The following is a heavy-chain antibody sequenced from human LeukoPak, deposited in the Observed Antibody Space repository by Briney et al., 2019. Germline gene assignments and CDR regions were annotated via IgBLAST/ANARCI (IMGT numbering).Heavy chain of an antibody. Sequence: GGSLRPSWEASGFTFSSYGMHWVGQAPGKGPEWVAVISYDGSNKYYADSVKGRFTISRDNSKNTLYLQMNSLRAEDTAVYYCARDGTDYGDYVRCFDYWGQGTLVTVSS. J-gene: IGHJ4*02. CDR2: ISYDGSNK. V-gene: IGHV3-30*03. D-gene: IGHD4-17*01. CDR3: ARDGTDYGDYVRCFDY. CDR1: GFTFSSYG.